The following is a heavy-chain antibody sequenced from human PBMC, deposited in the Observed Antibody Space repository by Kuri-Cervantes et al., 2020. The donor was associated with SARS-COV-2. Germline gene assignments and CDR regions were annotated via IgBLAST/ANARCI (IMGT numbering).Heavy chain of an antibody. CDR1: GGSISSYY. CDR2: IYYSGST. Sequence: SETLSLTCTVSGGSISSYYWSWIRQPPGKGLEWIGYIYYSGSTNYNPSLKSRVTISVDTSKNQFSLKLSSVTAADTAVYYCAWAPYYDYPGSYYYYMDVWGKGTTVTVSS. D-gene: IGHD3-3*01. J-gene: IGHJ6*03. V-gene: IGHV4-59*01. CDR3: AWAPYYDYPGSYYYYMDV.